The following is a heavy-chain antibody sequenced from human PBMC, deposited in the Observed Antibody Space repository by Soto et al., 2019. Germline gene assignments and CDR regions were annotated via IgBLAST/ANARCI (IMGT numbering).Heavy chain of an antibody. V-gene: IGHV3-13*01. CDR2: IGTAGDT. CDR3: ARDLSPLGSAVADPGGFDP. Sequence: GGSLRLSCAASGFTFSSYDMHWVRQATGKGLEWVSAIGTAGDTYYPGSVKGRFTISRENAKNSLYLQMNSLRAEDTAVYYCARDLSPLGSAVADPGGFDPWGQGTLVTVSS. J-gene: IGHJ5*02. D-gene: IGHD6-19*01. CDR1: GFTFSSYD.